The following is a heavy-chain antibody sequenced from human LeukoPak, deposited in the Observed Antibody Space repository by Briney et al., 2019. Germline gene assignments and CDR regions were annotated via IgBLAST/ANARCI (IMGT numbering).Heavy chain of an antibody. CDR3: AREAAGTCFDY. V-gene: IGHV3-30*03. Sequence: GGSLRLSCAASGFTFSSYWMSWVRQAPGKGLEWVAVISYDGSNKYYADSVKGRFTISRDNSKNTLYLQMNSLRAEDTAVYYCAREAAGTCFDYWGQGTLVTVSS. J-gene: IGHJ4*02. D-gene: IGHD6-13*01. CDR2: ISYDGSNK. CDR1: GFTFSSYW.